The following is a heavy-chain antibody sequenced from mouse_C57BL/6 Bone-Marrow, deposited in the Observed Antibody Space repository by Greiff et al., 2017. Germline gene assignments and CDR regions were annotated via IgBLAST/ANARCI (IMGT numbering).Heavy chain of an antibody. CDR3: SRQVTTVLATKYFDV. CDR2: ISGGGGNT. D-gene: IGHD1-1*01. V-gene: IGHV5-9*01. CDR1: GFTFSSYT. J-gene: IGHJ1*03. Sequence: EVMLVESGGGLVKPGGSLKLSCAASGFTFSSYTMPWVRQTPEQRLQWVAAISGGGGNTYYPDSVKGRFTISRDNDKNILYLQMSSLRSEDTALYYCSRQVTTVLATKYFDVWGTGTTVTVSS.